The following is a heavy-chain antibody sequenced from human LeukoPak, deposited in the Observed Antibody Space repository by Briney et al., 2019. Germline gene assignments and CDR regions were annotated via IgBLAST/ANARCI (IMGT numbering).Heavy chain of an antibody. J-gene: IGHJ6*03. CDR1: GFTFSSYG. V-gene: IGHV3-30*02. Sequence: GGSLRLSCAAPGFTFSSYGMHWVRQAPGKGLEWVAFIRYDGSNKYYADSVKGRFTISRDNSKNTLYLQMNSLRPEDTAVYYCARVPYSSSWYPNYYYYYMDVWGKGTTVTISS. CDR3: ARVPYSSSWYPNYYYYYMDV. D-gene: IGHD6-13*01. CDR2: IRYDGSNK.